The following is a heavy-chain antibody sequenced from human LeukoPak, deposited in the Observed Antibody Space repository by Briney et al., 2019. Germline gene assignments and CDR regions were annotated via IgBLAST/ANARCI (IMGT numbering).Heavy chain of an antibody. CDR2: IIPIFGTA. CDR3: ARSPGPGGGYLV. J-gene: IGHJ4*02. Sequence: VASVKVSCKASGGTFSSYAISWVRQAPGQGLEWMGGIIPIFGTANYAQKFQGRVTITADESTSTAYMELSSLRSEDTAVYYCARSPGPGGGYLVWGQGTLVTVSS. V-gene: IGHV1-69*13. CDR1: GGTFSSYA. D-gene: IGHD5-12*01.